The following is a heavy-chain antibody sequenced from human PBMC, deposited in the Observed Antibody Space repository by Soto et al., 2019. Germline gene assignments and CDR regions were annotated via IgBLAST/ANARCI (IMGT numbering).Heavy chain of an antibody. V-gene: IGHV3-30*18. D-gene: IGHD6-19*01. CDR3: AKAVAGTAYYYYGMDV. CDR1: GFTFSSYA. J-gene: IGHJ6*02. CDR2: ISYDGSNK. Sequence: QVQLVESGGGVVQPGRSLRLSCAASGFTFSSYAMHWVRQAPGKGREWVAVISYDGSNKYYADSVKGRFTISRDNSKNTLYLQMNSLRAEDTAVYYCAKAVAGTAYYYYGMDVWGQGTTVTVSS.